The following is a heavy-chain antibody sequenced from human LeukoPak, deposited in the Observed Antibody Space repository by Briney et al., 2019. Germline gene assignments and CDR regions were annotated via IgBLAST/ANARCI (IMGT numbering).Heavy chain of an antibody. V-gene: IGHV3-33*01. D-gene: IGHD5-12*01. Sequence: GGSLRLSCAESGFTFSSYSMHWVRQAPGKGLEWVAVIWYDGSNKYYADSVKGRFTISRDNSKNTLYLQMNSRRAEDTAVYYCARDPQSGGYVRGYFDYWGQGTLVTVSS. J-gene: IGHJ4*02. CDR2: IWYDGSNK. CDR3: ARDPQSGGYVRGYFDY. CDR1: GFTFSSYS.